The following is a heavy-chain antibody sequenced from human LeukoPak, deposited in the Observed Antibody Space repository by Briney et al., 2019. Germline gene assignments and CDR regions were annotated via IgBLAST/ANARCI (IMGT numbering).Heavy chain of an antibody. Sequence: QSGGSLRLSCAASGFTFSSYGMHWVRQAPGKGLEWVAVISYDGSNKYYADSVKGRFTISRDNSKNTLYLQMNSLRPEDTAVYYCAKDGQLGGSSWFTLYFDYWGQGTLVTVSS. CDR3: AKDGQLGGSSWFTLYFDY. CDR2: ISYDGSNK. CDR1: GFTFSSYG. D-gene: IGHD6-13*01. V-gene: IGHV3-30*18. J-gene: IGHJ4*02.